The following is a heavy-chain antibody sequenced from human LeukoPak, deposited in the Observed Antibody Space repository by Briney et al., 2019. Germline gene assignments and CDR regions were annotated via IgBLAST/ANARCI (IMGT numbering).Heavy chain of an antibody. Sequence: ASVKVSCKASGYTFTGYYMHWVRQAPGQGLEWMGWINPNSGGTNYAQKFQGRVTMTRDTSISTAYMELSRLRSDDTAVYYCARDWYGGNSRDYWGQGTLVTVSS. J-gene: IGHJ4*02. CDR3: ARDWYGGNSRDY. CDR1: GYTFTGYY. D-gene: IGHD4-23*01. V-gene: IGHV1-2*02. CDR2: INPNSGGT.